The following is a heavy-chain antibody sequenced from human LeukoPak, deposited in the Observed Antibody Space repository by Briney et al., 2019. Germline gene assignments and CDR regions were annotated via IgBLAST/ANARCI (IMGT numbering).Heavy chain of an antibody. CDR2: ISSSSSYI. D-gene: IGHD4-17*01. V-gene: IGHV3-21*01. CDR1: GFTFSSYC. J-gene: IGHJ6*04. CDR3: ARVAGDYPYYYYGMDV. Sequence: GGSLRLSCAASGFTFSSYCMNWVRQAPGKGLEWVSSISSSSSYIYYADSVKGRFTISRDNAKNSLYLQMNSLRAEDTAVYYCARVAGDYPYYYYGMDVWGKGTTVTVSS.